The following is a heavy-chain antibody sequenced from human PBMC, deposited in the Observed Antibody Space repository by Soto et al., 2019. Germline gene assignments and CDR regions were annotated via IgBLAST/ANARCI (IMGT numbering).Heavy chain of an antibody. V-gene: IGHV1-69*13. J-gene: IGHJ6*02. CDR1: GVTFSSYA. D-gene: IGHD6-13*01. Sequence: SVKVSCKASGVTFSSYAISWVRQAPLQGLEWMVGIIPIFGTANYAQKFQGRVTITADESTSTAYMELSSLRSEDTAVYYCARGFQRIAAAARDYYGMDVWG. CDR2: IIPIFGTA. CDR3: ARGFQRIAAAARDYYGMDV.